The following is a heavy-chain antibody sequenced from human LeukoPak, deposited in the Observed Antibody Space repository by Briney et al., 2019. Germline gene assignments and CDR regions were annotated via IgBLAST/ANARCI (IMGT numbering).Heavy chain of an antibody. D-gene: IGHD6-6*01. J-gene: IGHJ4*02. CDR1: GDSVSSNSAA. V-gene: IGHV6-1*01. CDR2: TYYRSKWYN. CDR3: ARDPGGYSSSSDYFDY. Sequence: SQTLSLTCAISGDSVSSNSAAWDWIRQSPSRGLEWLGRTYYRSKWYNDYAVSVKSRITINPDTSKNQFSLQLNSVTPEDTAVYYCARDPGGYSSSSDYFDYWGQGTLVTVSS.